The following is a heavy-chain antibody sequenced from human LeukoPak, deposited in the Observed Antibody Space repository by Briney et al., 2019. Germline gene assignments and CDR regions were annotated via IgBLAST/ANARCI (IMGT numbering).Heavy chain of an antibody. Sequence: PSETLSLTCTVSGVSVSSYYWNWIRQPPGKGLEWIGDIFYRGSTNYNPSLKSRVTISVDTSKNQFSLKLSSVTAADTAVYYCARARDSSSWYGDYWGQGTLVTVSS. CDR2: IFYRGST. V-gene: IGHV4-59*08. CDR1: GVSVSSYY. CDR3: ARARDSSSWYGDY. J-gene: IGHJ4*02. D-gene: IGHD6-13*01.